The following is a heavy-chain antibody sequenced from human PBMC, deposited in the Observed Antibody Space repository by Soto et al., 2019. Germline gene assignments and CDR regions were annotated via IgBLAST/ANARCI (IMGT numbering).Heavy chain of an antibody. J-gene: IGHJ5*02. CDR2: ISAYDGKT. V-gene: IGHV1-18*01. CDR3: ARDPHEFWTSYWFDP. CDR1: GYTFNPYG. Sequence: GASVKVSCKTSGYTFNPYGINWVRQAPGQGLELMGWISAYDGKTTYAEKFQGRVTLTTDTSTSTAYMELRSLRSDDTAIYYCARDPHEFWTSYWFDPWGQGTPVTVSS. D-gene: IGHD3-3*01.